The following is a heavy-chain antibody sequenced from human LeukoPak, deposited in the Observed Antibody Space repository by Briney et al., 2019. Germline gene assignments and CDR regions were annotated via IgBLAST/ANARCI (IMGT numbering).Heavy chain of an antibody. D-gene: IGHD3-22*01. CDR1: GITLSNYG. V-gene: IGHV3-23*01. J-gene: IGHJ4*02. CDR2: ISDRGSRT. CDR3: AKRGVVIRVILVGFHKEAYYFDS. Sequence: PGGSLRLSCAVSGITLSNYGMSWVRQAPGKGLEWVAGISDRGSRTNYAASVKGRFTISTDHPKNTLYLQMNSLRAEDTAMYFCAKRGVVIRVILVGFHKEAYYFDSWGQGALVTVSS.